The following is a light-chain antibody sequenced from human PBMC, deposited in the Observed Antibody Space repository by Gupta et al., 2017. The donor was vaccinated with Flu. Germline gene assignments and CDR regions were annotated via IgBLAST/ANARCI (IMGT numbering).Light chain of an antibody. CDR3: ATWDDSLNNWV. V-gene: IGLV1-47*01. CDR1: NSNIDTNY. J-gene: IGLJ3*02. Sequence: QSVLTQPPSASGTPGQRVTISCSGSNSNIDTNYVYWYQQFPGTAPKLLIYRNILRPSGVPDRVSGSKSGTSASLAISRLRSEDEADYYCATWDDSLNNWVFGGGTKLTVL. CDR2: RNI.